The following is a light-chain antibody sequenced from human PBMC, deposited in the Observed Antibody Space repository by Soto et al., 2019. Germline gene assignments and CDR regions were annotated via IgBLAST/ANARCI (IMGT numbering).Light chain of an antibody. J-gene: IGKJ3*01. Sequence: DIQITHSPSTLSASVGARVTITCRASQSVNTWLAWYQQKPGKAPVLLIYDASSLKSGVPSRFSGSGSGTEFTLTITSLQPDDFAIYYCQHYHGYPFTFGPGTKVDIK. V-gene: IGKV1-5*01. CDR2: DAS. CDR3: QHYHGYPFT. CDR1: QSVNTW.